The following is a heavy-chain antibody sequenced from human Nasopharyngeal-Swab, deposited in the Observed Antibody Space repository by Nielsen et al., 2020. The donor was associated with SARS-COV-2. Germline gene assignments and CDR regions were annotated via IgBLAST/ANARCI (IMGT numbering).Heavy chain of an antibody. J-gene: IGHJ4*02. Sequence: SETLSLTCSVSGASISNRTYYWGWIRQSPEKGLQWIGTVFYTGTYSNPSLQRRVTISVDTSKNQFSLKLTSVTAADTAVYYCVRDESGDYLGLPFDSWGPGTLVTVSS. CDR1: GASISNRTYY. CDR3: VRDESGDYLGLPFDS. D-gene: IGHD4-17*01. V-gene: IGHV4-39*07. CDR2: VFYTGT.